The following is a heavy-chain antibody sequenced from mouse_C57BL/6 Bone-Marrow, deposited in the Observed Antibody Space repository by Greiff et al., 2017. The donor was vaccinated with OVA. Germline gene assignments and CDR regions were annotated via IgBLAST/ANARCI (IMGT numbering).Heavy chain of an antibody. V-gene: IGHV6-3*01. CDR3: TDWSDGPYFDY. D-gene: IGHD2-3*01. CDR1: GFTFSNYW. Sequence: DVQLQESGGGLVQPGGSMKLSCVASGFTFSNYWMNWVRQSPEKGLEWVAQIRLKSDNYATHYAESVKGRFTISRDDSKSSVYLQMNNLRAEDTGIYYCTDWSDGPYFDYWGQGTTLTVSS. J-gene: IGHJ2*01. CDR2: IRLKSDNYAT.